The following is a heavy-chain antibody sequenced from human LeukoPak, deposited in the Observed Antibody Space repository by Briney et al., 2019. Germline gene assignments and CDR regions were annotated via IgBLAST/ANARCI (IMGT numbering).Heavy chain of an antibody. CDR2: ISGSGGST. V-gene: IGHV3-23*01. Sequence: GGSLRLSCAASGFTFSSYTMSWVRQAPGKGLEWVSAISGSGGSTYYADSVKGRFTISRDNSKNTLYLQMNSLRAEDTAVYYCAKAVPTIAARLCSFDPWGQGTLVTVSS. D-gene: IGHD6-6*01. CDR1: GFTFSSYT. CDR3: AKAVPTIAARLCSFDP. J-gene: IGHJ5*02.